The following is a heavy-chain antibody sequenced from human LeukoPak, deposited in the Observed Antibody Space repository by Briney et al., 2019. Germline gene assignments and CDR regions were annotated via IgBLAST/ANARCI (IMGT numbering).Heavy chain of an antibody. V-gene: IGHV1-2*02. Sequence: ASVKVSCKASGYTFTGYYMHWVRQAPGQGLEWMGWINPNSGGTNYAQKFQGRFTMTRDTSISTAYMELSRLRSDDTAVYYCARDSGSGSYYPAYYYYYMDVWGKGTTVTISS. J-gene: IGHJ6*03. CDR2: INPNSGGT. CDR1: GYTFTGYY. CDR3: ARDSGSGSYYPAYYYYYMDV. D-gene: IGHD3-10*01.